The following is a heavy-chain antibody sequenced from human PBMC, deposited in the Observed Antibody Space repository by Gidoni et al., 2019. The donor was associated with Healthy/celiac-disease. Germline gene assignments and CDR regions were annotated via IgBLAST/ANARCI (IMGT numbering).Heavy chain of an antibody. V-gene: IGHV3-66*02. J-gene: IGHJ5*02. D-gene: IGHD4-17*01. Sequence: EVQLVASGGGLVQPGGSLRLSCAASGFTVSSNYMSWVRQAPGKGLEWVSVIYSGGSTYYADSVKGRFTISRDNSKNTLYLQMNSLRAEDTAVYYCAREGDYGDYGGFDPWGQGTLVTVSS. CDR2: IYSGGST. CDR1: GFTVSSNY. CDR3: AREGDYGDYGGFDP.